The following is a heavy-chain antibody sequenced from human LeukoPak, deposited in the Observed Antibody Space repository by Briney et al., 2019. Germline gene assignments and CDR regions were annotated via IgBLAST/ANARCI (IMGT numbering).Heavy chain of an antibody. CDR3: ARGNSPSGTAAALCY. D-gene: IGHD6-13*01. V-gene: IGHV1-46*01. Sequence: GASVKVSCKASGYTFTSYYMHWVRQAPGQGLEWMGIITPSGGSTSYAQKFQGRVTMARDTSTSTVYMELSSLRSEDTAVYYCARGNSPSGTAAALCYWGQGTLVTVSS. J-gene: IGHJ4*02. CDR1: GYTFTSYY. CDR2: ITPSGGST.